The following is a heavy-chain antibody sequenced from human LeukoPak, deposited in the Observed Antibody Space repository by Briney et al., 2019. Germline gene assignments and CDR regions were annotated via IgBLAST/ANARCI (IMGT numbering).Heavy chain of an antibody. D-gene: IGHD5-18*01. V-gene: IGHV3-30*02. Sequence: PGGSLRLSCTASGFTFNNYGMHCVRQAPGKGLEWVAFVRHDGSNAYYTDSVKGRFTFSRDNSKKTLYLQMNSSRVEDTAVYYCAKDRGLQLWPSGVDYWGQGTLVTVSS. CDR3: AKDRGLQLWPSGVDY. CDR1: GFTFNNYG. J-gene: IGHJ4*02. CDR2: VRHDGSNA.